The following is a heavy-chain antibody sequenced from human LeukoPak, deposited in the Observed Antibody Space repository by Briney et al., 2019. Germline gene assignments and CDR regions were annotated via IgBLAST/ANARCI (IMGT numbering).Heavy chain of an antibody. CDR2: IWYRSKWYN. D-gene: IGHD3-10*01. Sequence: SQTLSLTCAISGDSVSSNSTTWNWIRQSPSRGLEWLGRIWYRSKWYNEYTVSVKSRITINPDTSKNQFSLQLNSVTPEDTAVYYCARGSIIRGVPFDYWGQGTLVTVSS. CDR1: GDSVSSNSTT. J-gene: IGHJ4*02. V-gene: IGHV6-1*01. CDR3: ARGSIIRGVPFDY.